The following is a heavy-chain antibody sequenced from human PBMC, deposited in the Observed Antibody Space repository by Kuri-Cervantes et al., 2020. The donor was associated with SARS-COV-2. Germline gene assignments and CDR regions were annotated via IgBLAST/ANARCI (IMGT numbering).Heavy chain of an antibody. CDR1: GFTVSSNY. CDR2: IYSGGST. D-gene: IGHD4-11*01. CDR3: ARDRSNYKGNNWFDP. J-gene: IGHJ5*02. V-gene: IGHV3-53*01. Sequence: GESLKISCAASGFTVSSNYMSWVRQAPGKGLGWVSVIYSGGSTYYADSVKGRVTISRDNSKNTLYLKMNSLRAEDTAVCYCARDRSNYKGNNWFDPWGQGTLVTVSS.